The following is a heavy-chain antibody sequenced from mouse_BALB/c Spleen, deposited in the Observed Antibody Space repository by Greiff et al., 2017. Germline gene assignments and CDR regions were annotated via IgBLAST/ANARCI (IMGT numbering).Heavy chain of an antibody. CDR3: ARIYYDYGGAY. J-gene: IGHJ3*01. CDR2: ISYSGST. V-gene: IGHV3-2*02. CDR1: GYSITSDYA. Sequence: EVQLQQSGPGLVKPSQSLSLTCTVTGYSITSDYAWNWIRQFPGNKLEWMGYISYSGSTSYNPSLKSRISITRDTSKNQFFLQLNSVTTEDTATYYCARIYYDYGGAYWGQGTLVSVSA. D-gene: IGHD2-4*01.